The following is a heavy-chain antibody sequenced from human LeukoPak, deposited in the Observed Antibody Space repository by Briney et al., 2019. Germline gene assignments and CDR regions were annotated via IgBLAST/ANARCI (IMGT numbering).Heavy chain of an antibody. V-gene: IGHV3-48*03. CDR3: ARDGAGPDAFDV. CDR1: GFTFSSYD. D-gene: IGHD4/OR15-4a*01. J-gene: IGHJ3*01. CDR2: ISSGGRTI. Sequence: GGSLRLSCAASGFTFSSYDMNWVRQAPGKGLVWVSYISSGGRTIHYADSVKGRFTISRDSAKTSLYLQMNSLRAEDTAVYYCARDGAGPDAFDVWGQGTMVTVSS.